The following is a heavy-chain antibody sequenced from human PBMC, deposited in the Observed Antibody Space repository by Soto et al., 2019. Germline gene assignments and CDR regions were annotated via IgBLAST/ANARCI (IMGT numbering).Heavy chain of an antibody. Sequence: TSETLSLTCTVSGGSISSSSFHWGWIRQPPGKGLEWIGSIYYSGSTYYSPSLKSRVTISVDTSKNQFFLNLNSVTAADTAVYYCARDVGSSHGPGHPHYFDYWGQGTLVTVSS. V-gene: IGHV4-39*07. CDR3: ARDVGSSHGPGHPHYFDY. D-gene: IGHD2-2*01. CDR1: GGSISSSSFH. CDR2: IYYSGST. J-gene: IGHJ4*02.